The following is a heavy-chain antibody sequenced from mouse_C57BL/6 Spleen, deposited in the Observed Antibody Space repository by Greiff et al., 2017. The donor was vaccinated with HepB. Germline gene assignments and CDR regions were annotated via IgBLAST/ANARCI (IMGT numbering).Heavy chain of an antibody. Sequence: LQQPGAELVKPGASVKLSCKASGYTFNSYWMHWVKQRPGQGLEWIGMIHPNSGSTNYNEKFKSKATLTVDKSSSTAYMQLSSLTSENSAVYYCARSHPHAMDYWGQGTSVTVSS. CDR3: ARSHPHAMDY. CDR2: IHPNSGST. CDR1: GYTFNSYW. V-gene: IGHV1-64*01. J-gene: IGHJ4*01.